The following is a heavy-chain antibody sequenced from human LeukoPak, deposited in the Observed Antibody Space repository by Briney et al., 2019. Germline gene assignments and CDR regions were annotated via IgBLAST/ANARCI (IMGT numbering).Heavy chain of an antibody. CDR3: ARDWDSSPYFDY. J-gene: IGHJ4*02. Sequence: PGRSLRLSCAASGFTFSSYGMHWVRQAPGKGLEWVAVISYDGSNKYYADSVKGRFTISRDNSKNTLYPQMNSLRAEDTAVYYCARDWDSSPYFDYWGQGTLVTVSS. CDR1: GFTFSSYG. D-gene: IGHD3-22*01. CDR2: ISYDGSNK. V-gene: IGHV3-30*03.